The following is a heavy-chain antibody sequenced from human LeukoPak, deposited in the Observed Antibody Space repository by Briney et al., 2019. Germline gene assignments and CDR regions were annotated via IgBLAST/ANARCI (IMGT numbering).Heavy chain of an antibody. Sequence: SETLSLTCTVSGGSVSSDSYTWTWIRQPPGKGLEWIGHIYDNRISNYNPSLKSRVMISADTSKNQFSLKLRSVTAADTAVYYCARDKDIYYGSGRFDPWGQGTLVTVSS. V-gene: IGHV4-61*01. CDR2: IYDNRIS. D-gene: IGHD3-10*01. CDR3: ARDKDIYYGSGRFDP. CDR1: GGSVSSDSYT. J-gene: IGHJ5*02.